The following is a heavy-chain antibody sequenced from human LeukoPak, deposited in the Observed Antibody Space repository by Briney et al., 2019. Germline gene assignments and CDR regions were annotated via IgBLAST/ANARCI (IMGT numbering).Heavy chain of an antibody. Sequence: PGGSLRLSCAASGFTFSSYAMSWVRQAPGKGLEGVSAISGSGGSTYYAVSMKGRFTISRDNSKNTLYLQMNSLRAEDTAVYYCAKLLGYCSSTSCYDAFDIWGQGTMVTVSS. D-gene: IGHD2-2*01. CDR3: AKLLGYCSSTSCYDAFDI. CDR2: ISGSGGST. J-gene: IGHJ3*02. CDR1: GFTFSSYA. V-gene: IGHV3-23*01.